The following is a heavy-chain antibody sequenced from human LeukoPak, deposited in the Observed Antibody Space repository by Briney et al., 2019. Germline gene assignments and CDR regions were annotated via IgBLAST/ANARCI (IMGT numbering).Heavy chain of an antibody. Sequence: PGGSLRLSCAASGFTFNHYTMDWVRQAPGKGLGWVSFISSNRSYIYYADSVKGRFTISRDNAKNSLSLQMNSLRANDTAVYYCARGTDWTDYYGMDVWGQGTTVTVSS. CDR3: ARGTDWTDYYGMDV. V-gene: IGHV3-21*03. CDR1: GFTFNHYT. CDR2: ISSNRSYI. D-gene: IGHD1-1*01. J-gene: IGHJ6*02.